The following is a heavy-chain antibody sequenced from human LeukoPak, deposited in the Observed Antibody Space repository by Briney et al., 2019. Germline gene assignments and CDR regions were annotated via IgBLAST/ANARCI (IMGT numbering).Heavy chain of an antibody. Sequence: GGSLRLSCAASGFTFSSYSMNRVRQAPGKGLEWVSSISSSSSYIYYADSVKGRFTISRDNAKNSLYLQMNSLRAEDTAVYYCARGGGETNAFDIWGQGTMVTVSS. J-gene: IGHJ3*02. CDR2: ISSSSSYI. CDR3: ARGGGETNAFDI. V-gene: IGHV3-21*01. CDR1: GFTFSSYS. D-gene: IGHD4-17*01.